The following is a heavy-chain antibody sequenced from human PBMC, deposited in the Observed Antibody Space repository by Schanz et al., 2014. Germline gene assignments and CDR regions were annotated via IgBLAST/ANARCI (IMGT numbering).Heavy chain of an antibody. Sequence: QVQLVESGGGVVQPGGSLRLSCAASGFTFSSFGMHWVRQAPGKGLEWVAVMSYEGTNLYYADSVRGRFTISRDNSKNTLYLQMNSLRTEDTAVYYCVKLPGATGTTSHFDYWGQGTLVTVSS. J-gene: IGHJ4*02. CDR3: VKLPGATGTTSHFDY. D-gene: IGHD1-1*01. CDR2: MSYEGTNL. V-gene: IGHV3-30*19. CDR1: GFTFSSFG.